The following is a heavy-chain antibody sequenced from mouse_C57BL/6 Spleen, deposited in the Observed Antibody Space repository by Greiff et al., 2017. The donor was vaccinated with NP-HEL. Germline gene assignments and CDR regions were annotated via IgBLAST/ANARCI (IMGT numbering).Heavy chain of an antibody. J-gene: IGHJ2*01. CDR3: AREDYGSRSDY. D-gene: IGHD1-1*01. V-gene: IGHV1-80*01. Sequence: VQLQQSGAELVKPGASVKISCKASGYAFSSYWMNWVKQRPGKGLEWIGQIYPGDGDTNYNGKFKGKATLTADKSSSTAYMQLSSLTSEDSAVYFCAREDYGSRSDYWGQGTTLTVSS. CDR2: IYPGDGDT. CDR1: GYAFSSYW.